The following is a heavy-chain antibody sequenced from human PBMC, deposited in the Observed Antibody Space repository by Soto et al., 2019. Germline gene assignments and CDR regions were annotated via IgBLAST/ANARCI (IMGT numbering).Heavy chain of an antibody. V-gene: IGHV3-21*01. D-gene: IGHD2-21*01. CDR3: VRSGTARLLRHSWFDT. CDR2: ITTSSAYI. Sequence: PGGSLRLSCAASGFTFSSYSMNWVRQAPGKGLEWVSSITTSSAYIYYADSLKGRITISRDNAKNSLFLQMNSLRAEDTAVYYCVRSGTARLLRHSWFDTWSQGTLVTVSS. CDR1: GFTFSSYS. J-gene: IGHJ5*02.